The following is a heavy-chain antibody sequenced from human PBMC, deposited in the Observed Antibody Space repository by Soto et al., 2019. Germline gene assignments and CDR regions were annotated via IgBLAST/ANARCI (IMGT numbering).Heavy chain of an antibody. CDR1: GGSVSSGSYY. CDR3: ARDAPGYGMDV. Sequence: QVQLQESGPGLVKPSETLSLTCTVSGGSVSSGSYYWSWIRQPPGKGLEWIGYIYYSGSTNYNPSLKSXXTXSXXTSKNQFSLKLSSVTAADTAVYYCARDAPGYGMDVWGQGTTVTVSS. J-gene: IGHJ6*02. V-gene: IGHV4-61*01. CDR2: IYYSGST.